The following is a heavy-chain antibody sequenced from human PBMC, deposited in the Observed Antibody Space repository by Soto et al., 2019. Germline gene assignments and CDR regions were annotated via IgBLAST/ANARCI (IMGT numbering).Heavy chain of an antibody. CDR2: INSDGSRT. J-gene: IGHJ6*02. Sequence: PGGFLRLSCAASGFTFSSSWMHWVRQAPGKGLVWVSRINSDGSRTSYADSVKGRFTISRDNAKNTLYLQMNSLRAEDTAVYYCARGESGPFYYYYGMDVWGQGTTVTVSS. D-gene: IGHD3-16*01. CDR3: ARGESGPFYYYYGMDV. V-gene: IGHV3-74*01. CDR1: GFTFSSSW.